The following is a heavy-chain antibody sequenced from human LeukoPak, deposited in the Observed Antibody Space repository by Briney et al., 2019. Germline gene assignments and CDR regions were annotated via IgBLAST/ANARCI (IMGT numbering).Heavy chain of an antibody. CDR3: ARHYDSSGYFGPHFDY. CDR2: IFYSGFT. J-gene: IGHJ4*02. Sequence: SETLSLTCTVSGGSISTNSYYWGWIRQPPGKGLEWIGSIFYSGFTYYDPSLKSRVIISVDTSKNQFSLNLTSVTDADTAVYYCARHYDSSGYFGPHFDYWGQGTLVTVSS. CDR1: GGSISTNSYY. D-gene: IGHD3-22*01. V-gene: IGHV4-39*01.